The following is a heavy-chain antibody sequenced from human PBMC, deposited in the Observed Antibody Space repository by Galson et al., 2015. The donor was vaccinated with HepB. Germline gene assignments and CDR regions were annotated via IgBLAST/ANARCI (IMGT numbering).Heavy chain of an antibody. J-gene: IGHJ4*02. CDR2: ISYRGTT. D-gene: IGHD4/OR15-4a*01. CDR3: ARTMVKTTTSFDY. V-gene: IGHV4-39*01. Sequence: ETLSLTCTVSGGSISTSSSNYYWVWIRQPPGKGLEWIGSISYRGTTYYNPSLKSRVTISVDTSKNQSSLRLSSVTATDTALYYCARTMVKTTTSFDYWGQGILVTVSS. CDR1: GGSISTSSSNYY.